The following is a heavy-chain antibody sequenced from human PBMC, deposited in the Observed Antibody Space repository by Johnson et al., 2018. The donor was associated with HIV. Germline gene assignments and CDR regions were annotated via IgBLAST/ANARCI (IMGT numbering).Heavy chain of an antibody. J-gene: IGHJ3*02. CDR3: AREELEPDFFDI. V-gene: IGHV3-30-3*01. D-gene: IGHD1-1*01. Sequence: QVQLVESGGGVVQPGMSLRLSCAASGFTFSSYAMHWVRQAPGKGLEWVALISYDGTNKYYADSVKGRFTISRDNSKNTLYLQMNSLRAEDTAVYYCAREELEPDFFDIWGQGTMVTVSS. CDR2: ISYDGTNK. CDR1: GFTFSSYA.